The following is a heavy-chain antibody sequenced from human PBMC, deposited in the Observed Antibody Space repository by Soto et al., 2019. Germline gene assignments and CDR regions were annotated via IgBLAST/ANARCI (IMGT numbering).Heavy chain of an antibody. CDR3: TTEADIVVVVAATDAFDI. CDR1: GFTFSNAW. D-gene: IGHD2-15*01. V-gene: IGHV3-15*01. J-gene: IGHJ3*02. CDR2: IKSKTDGGTT. Sequence: GGSLRLSCGASGFTFSNAWMSWVRQAPGKGLEWVGRIKSKTDGGTTDYAAPVKGRFTISRDDSKNTLYLQMNSLKTEDTAVYYCTTEADIVVVVAATDAFDIWGQGTMVTVSS.